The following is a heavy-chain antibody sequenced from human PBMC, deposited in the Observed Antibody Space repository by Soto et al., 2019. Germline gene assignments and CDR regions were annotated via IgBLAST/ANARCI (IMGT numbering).Heavy chain of an antibody. CDR3: AREVRGAMVRGVNYYYYYMDV. CDR2: ISYDGSNK. D-gene: IGHD3-10*01. V-gene: IGHV3-30*03. J-gene: IGHJ6*03. Sequence: PGGSLRLSCAASGFTFSSYSMNWVRQAPGKGLEWVAVISYDGSNKYYADSVKGRFTISRDNSKNTLYLKMNSLRAEDTAVYYFAREVRGAMVRGVNYYYYYMDVWGKGTTVTVSS. CDR1: GFTFSSYS.